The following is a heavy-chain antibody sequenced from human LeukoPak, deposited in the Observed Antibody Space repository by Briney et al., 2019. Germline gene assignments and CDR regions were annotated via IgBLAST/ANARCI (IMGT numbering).Heavy chain of an antibody. CDR2: IYYSGST. CDR1: GGSISGSSYY. CDR3: ARGPNCSGGSCCGPLGY. V-gene: IGHV4-39*07. Sequence: SETLSLTCTVSGGSISGSSYYWGWIRQPPGKGLEWIGSIYYSGSTYYNPSLKSRVTISVDTSKNQFSLKLSSVTAADTAVYYCARGPNCSGGSCCGPLGYWGQGTLVTVSS. J-gene: IGHJ4*02. D-gene: IGHD2-15*01.